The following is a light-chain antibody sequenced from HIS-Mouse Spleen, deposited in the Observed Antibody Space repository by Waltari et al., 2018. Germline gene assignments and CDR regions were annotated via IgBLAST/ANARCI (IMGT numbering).Light chain of an antibody. CDR2: DDS. CDR3: QVWDSSSDHVV. V-gene: IGLV3-21*02. J-gene: IGLJ2*01. Sequence: SYVLTQPPSVSVAPGQTARITCGGNKIGSKSVPWNQQKPGQAPVLVVYDDSDRPSGIPERFSGSNSGNTAPLTISRVEAGDEADYYCQVWDSSSDHVVFGGGTKLTVL. CDR1: KIGSKS.